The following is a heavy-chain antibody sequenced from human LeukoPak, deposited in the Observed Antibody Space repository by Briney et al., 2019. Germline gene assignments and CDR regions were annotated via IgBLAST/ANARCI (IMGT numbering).Heavy chain of an antibody. CDR1: GYTFTGYY. CDR2: INPNSGST. D-gene: IGHD2-2*01. CDR3: ARANALYCSSTSCLFDY. J-gene: IGHJ4*02. Sequence: ASVKVSCKASGYTFTGYYMHWVRQAPGQGLEWMAWINPNSGSTYYAQNFHDRITMTRDTSISTAYMELSRLRSDDTAIYYCARANALYCSSTSCLFDYWGQGTLVTVSS. V-gene: IGHV1-2*02.